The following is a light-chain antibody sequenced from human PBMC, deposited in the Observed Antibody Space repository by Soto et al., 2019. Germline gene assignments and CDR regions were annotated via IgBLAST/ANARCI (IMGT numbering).Light chain of an antibody. CDR3: TSWTTSTTMK. CDR2: DVN. CDR1: SSDIGAYNF. Sequence: QSVLTQPASVSGSPGQSITISCTVTSSDIGAYNFVSWYQQHPGKAPKLMLYDVNIRPSGVSNRFSGSKSGNTASLTISGLQAEDETDYYCTSWTTSTTMKFGGGTKLTVL. V-gene: IGLV2-14*03. J-gene: IGLJ2*01.